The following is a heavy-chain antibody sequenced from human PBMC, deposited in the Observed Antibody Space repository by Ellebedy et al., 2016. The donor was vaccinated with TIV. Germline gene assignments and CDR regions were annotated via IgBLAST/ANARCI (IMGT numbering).Heavy chain of an antibody. CDR3: ASGFRLWELPPLDY. D-gene: IGHD1-26*01. V-gene: IGHV3-21*01. Sequence: GESLKISCAASGSTFSSYSMNWVRQAPGKGLEWVSSITSSSSYRFYADAVKGCFTISRDNAKNTLYVQMNSLRAEYNALYYCASGFRLWELPPLDYWGQGTLVTVSS. CDR2: ITSSSSYR. J-gene: IGHJ4*02. CDR1: GSTFSSYS.